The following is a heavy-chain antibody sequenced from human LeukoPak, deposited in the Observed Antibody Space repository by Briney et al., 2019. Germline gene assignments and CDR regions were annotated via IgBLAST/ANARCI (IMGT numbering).Heavy chain of an antibody. Sequence: GGSLRLSCAASGFTFSNYALSWVRQAPGKGLEWVSSISGSGGSTYYADSVKGRFTISRDNAKNSLYLQMNSLRAEDTAVYYCARGTMFPYYFDYWGQGTLVTVSS. D-gene: IGHD3-10*02. J-gene: IGHJ4*02. CDR3: ARGTMFPYYFDY. CDR2: ISGSGGST. V-gene: IGHV3-23*01. CDR1: GFTFSNYA.